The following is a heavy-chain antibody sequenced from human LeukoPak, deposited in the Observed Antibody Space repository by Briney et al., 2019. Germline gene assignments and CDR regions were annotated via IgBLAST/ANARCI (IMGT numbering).Heavy chain of an antibody. CDR1: GFTFTGHY. D-gene: IGHD2-21*01. V-gene: IGHV1-2*02. Sequence: ASVKVSCKTSGFTFTGHYLHWVRQAPGQGLEWMGWIYPESGGTNYAQKFQGRVTMTRDTSSSTAYLELSRLRSDDTAVYYCSSGGAKYDYWGQGTRVTVSS. CDR3: SSGGAKYDY. CDR2: IYPESGGT. J-gene: IGHJ4*02.